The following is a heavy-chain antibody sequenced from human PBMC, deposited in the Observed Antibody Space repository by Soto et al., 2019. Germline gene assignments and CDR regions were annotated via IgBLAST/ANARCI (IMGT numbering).Heavy chain of an antibody. CDR2: ISWNSGSI. V-gene: IGHV3-9*01. CDR1: GFTFDDYA. J-gene: IGHJ6*03. CDR3: AKGGYYYGSGSYLDYMDV. D-gene: IGHD3-10*01. Sequence: PGGSLRLSCAASGFTFDDYAMHWVRQAPGKGLEWVSGISWNSGSIGYADSVKGRFTISRDNAKNSLYLQMNSLRAEDTALYYCAKGGYYYGSGSYLDYMDVWGKGTTVTVSS.